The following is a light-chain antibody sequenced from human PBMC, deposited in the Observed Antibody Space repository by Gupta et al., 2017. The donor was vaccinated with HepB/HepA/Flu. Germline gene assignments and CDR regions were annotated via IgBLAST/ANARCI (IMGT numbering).Light chain of an antibody. Sequence: DIRMTQSPSSLSSSVGDRVTITCRASQSISNYLNWYQQKPGKAPKLLIYAASSLQSGVPSRFSGSGSGTDFTLTISRLQREDFATYYCQQRDSLPVTFGGGTKVEIK. CDR3: QQRDSLPVT. CDR2: AAS. CDR1: QSISNY. J-gene: IGKJ4*01. V-gene: IGKV1-39*01.